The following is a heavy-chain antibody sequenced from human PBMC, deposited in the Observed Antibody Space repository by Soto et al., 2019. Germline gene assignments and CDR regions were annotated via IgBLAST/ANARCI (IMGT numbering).Heavy chain of an antibody. CDR3: ASSTIFGVVRHYYYYGMDV. D-gene: IGHD3-3*01. J-gene: IGHJ6*02. V-gene: IGHV3-23*01. CDR1: GFTFSSYA. Sequence: GGSLRLSCAASGFTFSSYAMSWVRQAPGKGLEWVSAISGSGGSTYYADSVKGRFTISRDNSKNTLYLQMNSLRAEDTAVYYCASSTIFGVVRHYYYYGMDVWGQGTTVTVSS. CDR2: ISGSGGST.